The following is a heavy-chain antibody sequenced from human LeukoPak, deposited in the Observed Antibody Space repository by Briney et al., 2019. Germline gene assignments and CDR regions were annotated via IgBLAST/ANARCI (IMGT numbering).Heavy chain of an antibody. CDR3: ARVGGSSWGYFYYHMDV. CDR2: INSDGSSP. CDR1: GFTFNSYL. V-gene: IGHV3-74*01. D-gene: IGHD6-13*01. J-gene: IGHJ6*03. Sequence: TGGSLRPSCAASGFTFNSYLMHWVRQAPGKGLVWVPRINSDGSSPTYADSVKGRFTISRDNAKNTLYLQMNSLRAEDTAVYYCARVGGSSWGYFYYHMDVWGKGTAVTVSS.